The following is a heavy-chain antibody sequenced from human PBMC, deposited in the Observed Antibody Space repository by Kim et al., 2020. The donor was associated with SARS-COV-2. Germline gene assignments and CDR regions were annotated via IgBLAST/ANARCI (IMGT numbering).Heavy chain of an antibody. V-gene: IGHV3-23*01. CDR3: AKKVVGTAWYAFDY. CDR1: GFTFSSHA. J-gene: IGHJ4*02. CDR2: ISGSAINT. Sequence: GGSLRLSCAASGFTFSSHAMTWVRQAPGKGLEWVSTISGSAINTYYADSVKGRFTISRDNSKNTVNLQMNSLRAEDTAVYYCAKKVVGTAWYAFDYWGQGTLVTVSS. D-gene: IGHD6-19*01.